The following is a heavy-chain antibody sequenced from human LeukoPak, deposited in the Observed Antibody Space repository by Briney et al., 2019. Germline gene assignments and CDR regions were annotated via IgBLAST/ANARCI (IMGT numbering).Heavy chain of an antibody. D-gene: IGHD6-13*01. V-gene: IGHV4-34*01. J-gene: IGHJ5*02. Sequence: SETLSLTCAVYGGSFSGYYWSWIRQPPGKGLGRIGEINHSGSTNYNPSLKSRVTISVDTSKNQFSLKLSSVTAADTAVYYCASNRGYSSSWYWFNWFDPWGQGTLVTVSS. CDR2: INHSGST. CDR3: ASNRGYSSSWYWFNWFDP. CDR1: GGSFSGYY.